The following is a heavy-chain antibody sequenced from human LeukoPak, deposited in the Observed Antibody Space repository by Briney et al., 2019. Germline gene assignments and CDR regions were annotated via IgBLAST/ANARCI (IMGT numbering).Heavy chain of an antibody. V-gene: IGHV3-23*01. J-gene: IGHJ4*02. D-gene: IGHD2-15*01. CDR1: GFTFSSYA. CDR2: LSASGGGT. Sequence: GGSLRLSCAAFGFTFSSYAMTWVRQAPGKGLEWVSSLSASGGGTYYADSVKGRFTISRDNSKNTLYLQMNSLRAEDTAVYYCAKDKAGYYFDYWGQGTLVIVSS. CDR3: AKDKAGYYFDY.